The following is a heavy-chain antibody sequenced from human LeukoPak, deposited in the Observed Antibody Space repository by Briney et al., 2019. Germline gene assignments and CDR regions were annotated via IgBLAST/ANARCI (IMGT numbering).Heavy chain of an antibody. V-gene: IGHV3-23*01. Sequence: GGSLRLSCAASGFTFSNYAMSWVRQAPGEGLEWVSSISGSGGSTYYADSVKGRFTISRDNSKNTLYLQMNSLRAEDTAVYYCARGQADGDLGFYGMDVWGQGTTVTVSS. CDR3: ARGQADGDLGFYGMDV. CDR2: ISGSGGST. CDR1: GFTFSNYA. J-gene: IGHJ6*02. D-gene: IGHD4-17*01.